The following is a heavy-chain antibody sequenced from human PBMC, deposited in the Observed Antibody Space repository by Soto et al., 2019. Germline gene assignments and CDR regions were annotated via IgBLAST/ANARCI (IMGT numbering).Heavy chain of an antibody. Sequence: QVQLKQWGAGLLKPSETLSLTCAVNGGSFTGYYWTYIRQSPEKGLEWSGEVNHRGSTTSNPSLKSRVTLAVDASNHQFSLNLSSVTAADTSGYYCARSPPVSSFRGVDVWGQGTMVTVSS. CDR2: VNHRGST. D-gene: IGHD6-6*01. V-gene: IGHV4-34*02. J-gene: IGHJ3*01. CDR1: GGSFTGYY. CDR3: ARSPPVSSFRGVDV.